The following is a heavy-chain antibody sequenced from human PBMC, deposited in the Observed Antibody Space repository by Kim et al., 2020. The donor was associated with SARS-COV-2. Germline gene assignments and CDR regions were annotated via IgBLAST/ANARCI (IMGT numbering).Heavy chain of an antibody. V-gene: IGHV4-39*01. Sequence: SETLSLTCTVSGGSISSSSYYWGWIRQPPGKGLEWIGSIYYSGSTYYNPSLKSRVTISVDTSKNQFSLKLSSVTAADTAVYYCARHGSQGYASFGFGYYYYGMDVWGQGTTVTVSS. D-gene: IGHD2-8*01. CDR1: GGSISSSSYY. CDR2: IYYSGST. CDR3: ARHGSQGYASFGFGYYYYGMDV. J-gene: IGHJ6*02.